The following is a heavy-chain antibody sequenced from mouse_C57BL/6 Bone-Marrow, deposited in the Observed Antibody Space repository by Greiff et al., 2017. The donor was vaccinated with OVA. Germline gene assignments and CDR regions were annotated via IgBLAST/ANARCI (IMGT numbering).Heavy chain of an antibody. Sequence: QVQLKESGPELVKPGASVKISCKASGYSFTSYYIHWVKQRPGQGLEWIGWIYPGSGNTKYNEKFKGKATLTADTSSSTAYMQLSSLTSEDSAVYYCASKGWLGGPFAYWGQGTLVTVSA. CDR3: ASKGWLGGPFAY. CDR2: IYPGSGNT. D-gene: IGHD2-3*01. J-gene: IGHJ3*01. V-gene: IGHV1-66*01. CDR1: GYSFTSYY.